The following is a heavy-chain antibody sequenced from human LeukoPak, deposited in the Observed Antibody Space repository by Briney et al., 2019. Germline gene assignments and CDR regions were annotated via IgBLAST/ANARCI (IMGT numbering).Heavy chain of an antibody. D-gene: IGHD6-19*01. V-gene: IGHV4-59*01. J-gene: IGHJ4*02. CDR3: ARVGYNSGWYLDY. CDR2: IYYTGST. Sequence: SETLSLTRTVSGGSISNYYWSWIRQPPGKGLEWIGYIYYTGSTNYNPSLKSRVTISVDTSKNQFSLKLISVTAADTAVYYCARVGYNSGWYLDYWGQGTLVTVSS. CDR1: GGSISNYY.